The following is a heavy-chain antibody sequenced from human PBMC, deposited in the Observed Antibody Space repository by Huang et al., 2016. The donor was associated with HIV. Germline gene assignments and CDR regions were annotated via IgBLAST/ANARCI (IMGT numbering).Heavy chain of an antibody. CDR1: GFSFSSCN. D-gene: IGHD6-13*01. CDR3: ARGYSSSWLYN. CDR2: ISETGSVI. V-gene: IGHV3-48*01. J-gene: IGHJ4*02. Sequence: EEQLVVSGGGLVQPGGSLRLSCAASGFSFSSCNMNWVRQAPGKGLEWLSYISETGSVITYADSVKGRFTVSRDNAKNSLYLQMDSLRAEDTAVYYCARGYSSSWLYNWGQGTLVTVSS.